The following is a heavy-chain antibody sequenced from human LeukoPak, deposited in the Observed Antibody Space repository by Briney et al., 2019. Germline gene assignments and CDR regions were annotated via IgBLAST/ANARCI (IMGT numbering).Heavy chain of an antibody. V-gene: IGHV3-48*03. J-gene: IGHJ4*02. D-gene: IGHD3-10*01. Sequence: GGSLRLSCAASGFTFSSYEMNWVRQAPEKGLEWVSYISSSGSTIYYADSVKGRFTISRDNAKNSLYLQMNSLRAEDTAVYYCAREIRGFFDYWGQGTLVTVSS. CDR3: AREIRGFFDY. CDR2: ISSSGSTI. CDR1: GFTFSSYE.